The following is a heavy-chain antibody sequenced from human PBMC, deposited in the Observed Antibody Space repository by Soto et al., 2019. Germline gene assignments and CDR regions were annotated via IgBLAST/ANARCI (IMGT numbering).Heavy chain of an antibody. CDR1: GFRFDDYA. D-gene: IGHD3-22*01. CDR3: TKGSKTHVID. V-gene: IGHV3-9*01. Sequence: DVQLVESGGGLVQPGGSLRLSCAASGFRFDDYAMHWVRQAPGKGLEWVSGISWNTGVFGYADSVKGRFTISRDNARNSLFLEMSSLRADDTAFYYCTKGSKTHVIDWGQGTLVTVSS. CDR2: ISWNTGVF. J-gene: IGHJ4*02.